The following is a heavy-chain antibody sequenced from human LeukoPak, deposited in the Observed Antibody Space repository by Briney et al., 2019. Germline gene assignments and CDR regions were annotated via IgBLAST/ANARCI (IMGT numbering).Heavy chain of an antibody. Sequence: PGGSLRLSCAASGFTFSSYAMSWVRQAPGKGLEWVSAISGSGGSTYYADSVKDRFTISRDNSKNTRYLQMNSLRAEDTAVYYCAKDLSDSSGYYYLLGDYWGQGTLVTVSS. V-gene: IGHV3-23*01. D-gene: IGHD3-22*01. CDR1: GFTFSSYA. J-gene: IGHJ4*02. CDR3: AKDLSDSSGYYYLLGDY. CDR2: ISGSGGST.